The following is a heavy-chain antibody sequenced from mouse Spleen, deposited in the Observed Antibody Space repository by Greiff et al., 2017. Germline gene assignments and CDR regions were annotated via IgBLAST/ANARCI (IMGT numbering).Heavy chain of an antibody. CDR2: ISSGGGNT. J-gene: IGHJ2*01. CDR1: GFTFSSYT. CDR3: AREGNWDKDFDY. D-gene: IGHD4-1*01. Sequence: EVKLMESGGGLVKPGGSLKLSCAASGFTFSSYTMSWVRQTPAKRLEWVATISSGGGNTYYPDSVKGRFTISRDNARNTLYLQMSSLRSEDTAMYYCAREGNWDKDFDYWGQGTTLTVSS. V-gene: IGHV5-9*04.